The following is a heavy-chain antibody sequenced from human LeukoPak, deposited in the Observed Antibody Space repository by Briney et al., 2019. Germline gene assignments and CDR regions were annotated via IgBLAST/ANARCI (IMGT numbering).Heavy chain of an antibody. CDR1: GGTFSSYT. CDR2: IIPILGIA. Sequence: ASVKVSCKASGGTFSSYTISWVRQAPGQGLEWMGRIIPILGIANYAQKFQGRVTITADKSTSTAYMELSSLRSEDTAVYCCARWGSSGYYLDYWGQGTLVTVSS. CDR3: ARWGSSGYYLDY. V-gene: IGHV1-69*02. D-gene: IGHD3-22*01. J-gene: IGHJ4*02.